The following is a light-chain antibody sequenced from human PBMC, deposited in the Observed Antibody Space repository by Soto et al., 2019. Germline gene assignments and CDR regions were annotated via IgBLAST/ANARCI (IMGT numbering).Light chain of an antibody. Sequence: DIQMTQSPSTLSASVGDRVVITGRASQNINKWLAWYQQKPGKAPKFLIYDASTLETGVPSRFSGSGSGTEFTLTISSLQPDDFATYYCQHYNSYSEAFGQGTKVDI. CDR2: DAS. CDR1: QNINKW. CDR3: QHYNSYSEA. V-gene: IGKV1-5*01. J-gene: IGKJ1*01.